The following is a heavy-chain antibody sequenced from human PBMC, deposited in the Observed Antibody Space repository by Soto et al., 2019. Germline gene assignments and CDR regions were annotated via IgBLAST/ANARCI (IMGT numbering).Heavy chain of an antibody. Sequence: QVQLVESGGGVVQPGRSLRLSCAASGFTFSSYAMHWVRQAPGKGLEWVAVISYDGSNKYYADSVKGRFTISRDNSKTTLYLQMNSLRAEDTAVYYCARENKQWLVDTYYFDYWGQGTLVTVSS. J-gene: IGHJ4*02. CDR3: ARENKQWLVDTYYFDY. V-gene: IGHV3-30-3*01. CDR2: ISYDGSNK. CDR1: GFTFSSYA. D-gene: IGHD6-19*01.